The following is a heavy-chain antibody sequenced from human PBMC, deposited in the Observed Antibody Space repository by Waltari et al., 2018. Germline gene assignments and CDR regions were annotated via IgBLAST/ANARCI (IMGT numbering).Heavy chain of an antibody. CDR3: VRGSNDWYGFDY. V-gene: IGHV3-74*03. CDR2: IHGGGDIK. D-gene: IGHD6-19*01. J-gene: IGHJ4*02. Sequence: EVHLVESGGGLVQPGGSLRLSCAASGFTFSDYWMHWVRESPGKGLVWVSRIHGGGDIKQYADFVKGRCTVSGDNARDTLSLQMNSLGVEDTALYYCVRGSNDWYGFDYWGQGARVTVSS. CDR1: GFTFSDYW.